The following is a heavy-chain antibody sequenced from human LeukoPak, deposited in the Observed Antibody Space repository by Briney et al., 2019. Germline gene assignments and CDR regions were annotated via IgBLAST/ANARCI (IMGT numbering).Heavy chain of an antibody. Sequence: SETLSLTCTVSGGSISSSSYYWGWIRQPPGKGLEWIGSIYYSGSTYYNPSLKSRVTISVDTSKNQFSLKLSSVTAADTAVYYCARLTQVTGPTGYFDYWGQGTLVTVSS. CDR3: ARLTQVTGPTGYFDY. CDR1: GGSISSSSYY. CDR2: IYYSGST. V-gene: IGHV4-39*07. J-gene: IGHJ4*02. D-gene: IGHD2-21*02.